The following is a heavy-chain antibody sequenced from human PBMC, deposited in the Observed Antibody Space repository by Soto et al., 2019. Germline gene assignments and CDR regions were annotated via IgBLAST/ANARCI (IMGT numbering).Heavy chain of an antibody. J-gene: IGHJ4*02. V-gene: IGHV1-46*03. CDR3: ASGVPDMTPEHYFGY. Sequence: ASVKVSCKASGYTFTSYYMHWVRQAPGQGLEWMGIINPSGGSTSYAQKFQGRVTMTRDTSTSTVYMELSSLRSEDTAVYYCASGVPDMTPEHYFGYWGQGTLVTVSS. CDR2: INPSGGST. D-gene: IGHD3-10*01. CDR1: GYTFTSYY.